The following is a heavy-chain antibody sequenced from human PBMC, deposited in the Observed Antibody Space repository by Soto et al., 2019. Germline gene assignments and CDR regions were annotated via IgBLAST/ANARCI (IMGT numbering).Heavy chain of an antibody. D-gene: IGHD6-13*01. CDR3: AREYKSGWYP. J-gene: IGHJ5*02. CDR1: GFTFSDYG. V-gene: IGHV1-18*01. CDR2: ISGDNINS. Sequence: ASVKVSCKASGFTFSDYGLSWVRQAPGQPLEWMGWISGDNINSKYSQKFQGRLTMTTDTSTATASMELRSLTSDDTAVYYCAREYKSGWYPWGQGTLVTVSS.